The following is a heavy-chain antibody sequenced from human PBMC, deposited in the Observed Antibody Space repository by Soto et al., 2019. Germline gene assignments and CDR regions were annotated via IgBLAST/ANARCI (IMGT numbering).Heavy chain of an antibody. V-gene: IGHV1-46*01. CDR3: ARDRGRGGSYYIYFYGMYV. D-gene: IGHD1-26*01. CDR2: INPSGGSI. CDR1: GYTFTTYY. Sequence: QVQVVQSGAEVKKPGASVKVSCKASGYTFTTYYIHWVRQAPGQGLEWMGVINPSGGSINYAKKFQGRVTMTRDTSTSTVYMELSSLRSEDTAVYYCARDRGRGGSYYIYFYGMYVWGQGTTVTVSS. J-gene: IGHJ6*02.